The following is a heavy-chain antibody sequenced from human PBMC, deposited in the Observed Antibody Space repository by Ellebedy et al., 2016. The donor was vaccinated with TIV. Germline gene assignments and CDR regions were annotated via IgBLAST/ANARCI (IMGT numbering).Heavy chain of an antibody. V-gene: IGHV3-53*01. CDR1: GLIVRSNY. CDR2: IYRGGTT. Sequence: GESLKISCAASGLIVRSNYMSWVRQAPGKGLEWVSVIYRGGTTYYADSVKGRFTISRDNSKNTLYLQMNSLTAEDTAVYYCARGDVWGTYPLHSYGLDVWGQGTTVTVSS. J-gene: IGHJ6*02. D-gene: IGHD3-16*02. CDR3: ARGDVWGTYPLHSYGLDV.